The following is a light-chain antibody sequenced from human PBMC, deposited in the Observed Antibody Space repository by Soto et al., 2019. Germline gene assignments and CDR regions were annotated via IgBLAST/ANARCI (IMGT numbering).Light chain of an antibody. J-gene: IGLJ1*01. CDR1: SSDVGAYNF. Sequence: QSVLTQPASVSGSPGQSITISCTGSSSDVGAYNFVSWYQHLPGKAPKLILYEVTTRPSGVSSRFSGSKSGNTASLTISGLQADDEANYYCSSYTTTNTPYVFGSGTKLTVL. V-gene: IGLV2-14*01. CDR2: EVT. CDR3: SSYTTTNTPYV.